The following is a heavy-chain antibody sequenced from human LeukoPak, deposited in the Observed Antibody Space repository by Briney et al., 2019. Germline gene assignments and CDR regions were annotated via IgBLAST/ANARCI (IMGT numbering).Heavy chain of an antibody. J-gene: IGHJ4*02. CDR2: ISVYNGNT. CDR1: GYPFITYG. CDR3: ARAGDNSPFDY. D-gene: IGHD4-23*01. V-gene: IGHV1-18*01. Sequence: GASVKVSCKASGYPFITYGISWVRQAPGQGLEWMGWISVYNGNTKYAQKLQGRVTMTTDTSTNTAYVELRSLRSDDTAVYYCARAGDNSPFDYWGQGTLVTVSS.